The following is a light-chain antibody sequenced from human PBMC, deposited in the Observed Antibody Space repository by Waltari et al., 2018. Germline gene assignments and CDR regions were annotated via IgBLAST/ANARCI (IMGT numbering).Light chain of an antibody. CDR1: SGDVGSHDL. J-gene: IGLJ1*01. CDR3: CSFTNSRNFDV. CDR2: EIN. V-gene: IGLV2-23*02. Sequence: QSALTQPASVSGSPGQSITISCTGTSGDVGSHDLVSWYQQHPGKAPKLIIYEINKRPSWVSKRFSGSKSGKTASLTISGLQAVYEADYYCCSFTNSRNFDVFGTGTKVTVL.